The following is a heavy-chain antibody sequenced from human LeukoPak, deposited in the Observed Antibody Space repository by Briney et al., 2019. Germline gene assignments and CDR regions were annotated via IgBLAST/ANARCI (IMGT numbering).Heavy chain of an antibody. CDR3: ARSSIYYAGYYYYMDV. V-gene: IGHV4-39*01. Sequence: KPSETLSLTCTVSGGSISSSSYYWGWIRQPPGKGLEWIGSIYYSGSTYYNPSLKSRVTISVDTSKNQFFLKLSSVTAADTALYYCARSSIYYAGYYYYMDVWGKGTTVTVSS. CDR2: IYYSGST. J-gene: IGHJ6*03. D-gene: IGHD3-16*02. CDR1: GGSISSSSYY.